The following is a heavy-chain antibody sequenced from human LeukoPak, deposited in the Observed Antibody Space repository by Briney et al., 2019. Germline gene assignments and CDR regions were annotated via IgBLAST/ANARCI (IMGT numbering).Heavy chain of an antibody. CDR2: ISYDGSNK. J-gene: IGHJ5*02. D-gene: IGHD6-19*01. Sequence: PGGSLRLSCAASGFTFSSYAMHWVRPAPGKGLGWVAVISYDGSNKYYADSVKGRFTISRDNSKNTLYLQMNSLRAEDTAVYYCARKVAAVAGNWFDPWGEGTLVTVSS. CDR3: ARKVAAVAGNWFDP. CDR1: GFTFSSYA. V-gene: IGHV3-30*04.